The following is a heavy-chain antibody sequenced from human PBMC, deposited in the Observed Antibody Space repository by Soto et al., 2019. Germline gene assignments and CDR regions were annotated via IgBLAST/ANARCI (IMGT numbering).Heavy chain of an antibody. D-gene: IGHD6-19*01. CDR2: IYYSGST. CDR3: ARVFRGGIAVAGTVDY. J-gene: IGHJ4*02. CDR1: GGSISSYY. Sequence: SETLSLTCTVSGGSISSYYWSWIRQPPGKGREWIGYIYYSGSTNYNPSLKSRVTISVDTSKNQFSLKLSSVTAADTAVYYCARVFRGGIAVAGTVDYWGQGTLVTVSS. V-gene: IGHV4-59*01.